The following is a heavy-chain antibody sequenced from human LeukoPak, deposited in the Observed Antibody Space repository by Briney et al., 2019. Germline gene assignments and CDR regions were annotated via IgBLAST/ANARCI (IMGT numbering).Heavy chain of an antibody. D-gene: IGHD5-24*01. J-gene: IGHJ4*01. CDR1: GFTFSSYS. Sequence: GGSLRLSCAASGFTFSSYSMNWVRQAPGKGLEWVSSISSSSSHIHSADSVKGRFTISRDNSKNTLYLQMNSLRAEDMAVYYCAKKRRDGYSFDYWGQEPWSPSPQ. CDR2: ISSSSSHI. CDR3: AKKRRDGYSFDY. V-gene: IGHV3-21*04.